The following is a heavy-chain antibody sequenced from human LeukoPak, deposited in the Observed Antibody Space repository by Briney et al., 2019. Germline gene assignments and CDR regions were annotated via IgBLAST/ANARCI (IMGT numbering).Heavy chain of an antibody. CDR3: ARHYYGDVYYFDF. V-gene: IGHV4-59*08. D-gene: IGHD3-16*01. CDR1: GGSISDYY. CDR2: FYYSGTS. J-gene: IGHJ4*02. Sequence: SETLSLTRTVSGGSISDYYWSWLRQPPGKGLEWIGYFYYSGTSRYNPSLKSRVTFSADTSENRFSLKLTSVTAADTAVYYCARHYYGDVYYFDFWGQGTLVTVSS.